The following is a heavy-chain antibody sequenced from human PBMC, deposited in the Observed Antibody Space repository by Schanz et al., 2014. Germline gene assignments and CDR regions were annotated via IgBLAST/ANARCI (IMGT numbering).Heavy chain of an antibody. CDR3: ARDVGRPGHFWYFDL. V-gene: IGHV1-2*02. J-gene: IGHJ2*01. Sequence: QGHLVQSGAAVKEPGASVQVSCKASGYVFTAYYMHWVRQAPGQGLEWMGVTNPNGGAEFAQKFQGRISLTRDTSTPTFYMELSSLTSDDTAVYFCARDVGRPGHFWYFDLWGRGPLVTVSS. CDR2: TNPNGGA. CDR1: GYVFTAYY. D-gene: IGHD1-1*01.